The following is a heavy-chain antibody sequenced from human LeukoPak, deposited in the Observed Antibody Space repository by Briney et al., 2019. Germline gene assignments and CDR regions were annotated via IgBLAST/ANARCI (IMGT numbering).Heavy chain of an antibody. Sequence: GGSLRLSCAASGFTFSSDAMHWVRRAPGKGLEWVTVISYDGSNKYYADSVKGRFTISRDNSKNTLYLQMNSLRAEDTAVYYCASLQGSAFDIWGQGTMVTVSS. CDR2: ISYDGSNK. V-gene: IGHV3-30-3*01. D-gene: IGHD3-10*01. J-gene: IGHJ3*02. CDR3: ASLQGSAFDI. CDR1: GFTFSSDA.